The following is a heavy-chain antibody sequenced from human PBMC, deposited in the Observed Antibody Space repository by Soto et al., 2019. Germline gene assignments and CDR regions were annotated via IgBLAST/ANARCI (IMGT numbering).Heavy chain of an antibody. Sequence: QVQLVQSGAEVKKPGSSVKVSCKASGGTFSSYAISWVRHAPGQGLEWMGGIIPIFGTANYAQKFQGRVTITADESTSTAYMELSSLRPEDTAVYYCARGGVVDYSTARGGEYFQHWGQGTLVTVSS. CDR3: ARGGVVDYSTARGGEYFQH. D-gene: IGHD3-10*01. CDR2: IIPIFGTA. CDR1: GGTFSSYA. J-gene: IGHJ1*01. V-gene: IGHV1-69*01.